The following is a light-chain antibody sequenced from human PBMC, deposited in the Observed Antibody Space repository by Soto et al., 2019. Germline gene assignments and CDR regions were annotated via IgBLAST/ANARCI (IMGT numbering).Light chain of an antibody. CDR3: HQSYSTPRT. V-gene: IGKV1-39*01. Sequence: DIQMTQSPSSLSASVGDRVTITCRASQSISSYLNWYQQKPGKAPKILIYAASSLQSVVPSRFSGSGSGTDFTLTISSLQPEDFETYYCHQSYSTPRTFGQGTKVEIK. J-gene: IGKJ1*01. CDR2: AAS. CDR1: QSISSY.